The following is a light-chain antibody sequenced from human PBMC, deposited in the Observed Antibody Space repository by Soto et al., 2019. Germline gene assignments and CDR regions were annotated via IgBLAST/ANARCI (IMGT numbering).Light chain of an antibody. J-gene: IGKJ2*01. V-gene: IGKV1-5*01. CDR3: HQYKNYSPST. Sequence: DIEMTQSPSTLSASVGDRVTVTCRASQSIGNLLAWYQQKPGKAPNLLISDASNLESGVPSRFSGSGSETEFTLTITSLQPEDFATYYCHQYKNYSPSTFGQGTKLDI. CDR2: DAS. CDR1: QSIGNL.